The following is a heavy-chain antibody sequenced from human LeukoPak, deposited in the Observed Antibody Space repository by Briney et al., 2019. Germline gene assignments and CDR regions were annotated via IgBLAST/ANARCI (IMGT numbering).Heavy chain of an antibody. V-gene: IGHV4-34*01. Sequence: SETLSLTCAVYGGSFSGYYWSWNRQPPGKGLEWIGEINHSGSTNYNPSLKSRVTISVNTPKNQFSLKLSSVTAADTAVYYCARHGLVAARHAFDIWGQGTMVTVSS. D-gene: IGHD6-6*01. CDR3: ARHGLVAARHAFDI. CDR1: GGSFSGYY. J-gene: IGHJ3*02. CDR2: INHSGST.